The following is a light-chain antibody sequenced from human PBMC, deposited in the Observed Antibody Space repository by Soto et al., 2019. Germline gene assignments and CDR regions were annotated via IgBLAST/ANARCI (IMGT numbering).Light chain of an antibody. Sequence: EIVMTQSPATLSVSPGERATLSCRASQSVSSNLAWYQQKPGQAPRLLIYGASTRATGISARFSGSGSGTEFTLTISSLQSEDFAVYYCQQYNNWLVTFGPGTKVDIK. V-gene: IGKV3-15*01. CDR3: QQYNNWLVT. CDR2: GAS. CDR1: QSVSSN. J-gene: IGKJ3*01.